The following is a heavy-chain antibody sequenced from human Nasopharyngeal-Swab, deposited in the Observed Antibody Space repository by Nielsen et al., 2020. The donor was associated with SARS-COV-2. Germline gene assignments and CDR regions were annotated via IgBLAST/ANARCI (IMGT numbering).Heavy chain of an antibody. CDR2: ISAYNGNT. V-gene: IGHV1-18*01. Sequence: ASVKVSCKASCYTFTSYGISWVRQAPGQGLEWMGWISAYNGNTNYAQKLQGRVTMTTDTSTSTAYMELRSLRSDDTAVYYCARDLTMIDAFDIWGQGTMVTVSS. CDR3: ARDLTMIDAFDI. D-gene: IGHD3-22*01. CDR1: CYTFTSYG. J-gene: IGHJ3*02.